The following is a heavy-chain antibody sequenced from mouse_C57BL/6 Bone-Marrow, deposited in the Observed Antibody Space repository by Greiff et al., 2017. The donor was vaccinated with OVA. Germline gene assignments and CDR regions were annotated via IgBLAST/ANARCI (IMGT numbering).Heavy chain of an antibody. CDR3: AVSFPTGGFAY. CDR1: GISITTGNYR. CDR2: IYYSGTI. D-gene: IGHD2-10*01. Sequence: EVKLQESGPGLVKPSQTVFLTCTVTGISITTGNYRWSWIRQFPGNKLEWIGYIYYSGTITYNPSLTSRTTITRDTHKNQFFLEMNSLTAEDTATYYCAVSFPTGGFAYWGQGTLVTVSA. V-gene: IGHV3-5*01. J-gene: IGHJ3*01.